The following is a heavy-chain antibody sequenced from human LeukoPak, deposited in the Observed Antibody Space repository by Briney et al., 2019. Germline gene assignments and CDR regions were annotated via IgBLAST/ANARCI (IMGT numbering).Heavy chain of an antibody. CDR3: ARDRVDTAMVRDHDAFDI. J-gene: IGHJ3*02. CDR2: IYTSGST. D-gene: IGHD5-18*01. Sequence: SSETLSLTCTVSGGSISSYYSSWIRQPAGKGLEWIGRIYTSGSTNYNPSLKSRVTMSVDTSKNQFSLKLSSVTAADTAVYYCARDRVDTAMVRDHDAFDIWGQGTMVTVSS. CDR1: GGSISSYY. V-gene: IGHV4-4*07.